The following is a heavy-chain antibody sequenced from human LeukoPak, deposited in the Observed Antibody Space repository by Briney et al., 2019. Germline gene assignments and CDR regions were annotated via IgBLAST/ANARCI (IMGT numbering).Heavy chain of an antibody. CDR2: INHSGST. CDR1: GGSFSDYY. V-gene: IGHV4-34*01. CDR3: ARDPVPDDSSGYYYLSR. J-gene: IGHJ4*02. D-gene: IGHD3-22*01. Sequence: PSETLSLTCAVYGGSFSDYYWSWIRQPPGKGLEWIGEINHSGSTNYNPSLKSRVTISVDTSKNQFSLTLISVTAADTAVYYCARDPVPDDSSGYYYLSRWGQGTLVTVSS.